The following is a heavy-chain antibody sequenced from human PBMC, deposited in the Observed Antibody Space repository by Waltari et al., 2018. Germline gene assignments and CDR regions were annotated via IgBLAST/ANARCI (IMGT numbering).Heavy chain of an antibody. CDR1: GFTFSSYW. V-gene: IGHV3-74*01. CDR3: ARVSTSAIYYYYYYMDV. CDR2: INSDGSST. D-gene: IGHD2-2*01. Sequence: EVQLVESGGGLVQPGGSLRLSCAASGFTFSSYWMHWVRQAPGKGLVWVSRINSDGSSTSYADSVKGRFTISRDNAKNTLYLQMNSLRAEDTAVYYCARVSTSAIYYYYYYMDVWGKGTTVTVSS. J-gene: IGHJ6*03.